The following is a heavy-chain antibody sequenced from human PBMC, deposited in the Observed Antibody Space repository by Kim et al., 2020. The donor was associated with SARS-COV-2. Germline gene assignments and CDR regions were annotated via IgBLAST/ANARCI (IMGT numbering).Heavy chain of an antibody. CDR1: GGSISSYY. J-gene: IGHJ5*02. V-gene: IGHV4-59*01. CDR2: IYYSGST. Sequence: SETLSLTCTVSGGSISSYYWSWIRQPPGKGLEWIGYIYYSGSTNYNPSLKSRVTISVDTSKNQFSLKLSSVTAADTAVYYCATSGYGYVGWFDPWGQGTLVTVSS. D-gene: IGHD5-18*01. CDR3: ATSGYGYVGWFDP.